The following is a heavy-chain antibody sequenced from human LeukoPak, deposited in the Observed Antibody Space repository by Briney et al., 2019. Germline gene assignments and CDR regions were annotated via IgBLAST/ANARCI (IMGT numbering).Heavy chain of an antibody. Sequence: SQTLSLTCTVSGGSISSGSYYWSWIWQPAGKGLEWIGRIYTSGSTNYNPSLKSRVTISVDTSKNQFSLKLSSVTAADTAVYYCARAVAAAGTTWGAFDIWGQGTMVTVSS. V-gene: IGHV4-61*02. CDR3: ARAVAAAGTTWGAFDI. CDR2: IYTSGST. J-gene: IGHJ3*02. CDR1: GGSISSGSYY. D-gene: IGHD6-13*01.